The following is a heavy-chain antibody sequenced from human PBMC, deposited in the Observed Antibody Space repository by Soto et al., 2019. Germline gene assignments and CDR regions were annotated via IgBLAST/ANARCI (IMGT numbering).Heavy chain of an antibody. CDR3: ARARGGSYWVRHYYFDY. J-gene: IGHJ4*02. CDR1: GYTFTGYY. CDR2: INPSSGGT. Sequence: VASVKVSCKASGYTFTGYYMHWVRQAPGQGLESMGWINPSSGGTNYAQKFQGRVTMTRDTSISTAYMELSRLRSDDTAVYYCARARGGSYWVRHYYFDYWGQGTLVTVSS. D-gene: IGHD1-26*01. V-gene: IGHV1-2*02.